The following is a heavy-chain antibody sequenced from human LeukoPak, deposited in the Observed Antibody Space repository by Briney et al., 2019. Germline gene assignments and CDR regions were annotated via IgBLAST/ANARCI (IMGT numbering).Heavy chain of an antibody. V-gene: IGHV4-59*01. J-gene: IGHJ6*02. Sequence: PSETLSLTCTVSGGSISSYYWSWIRQPPGKGLEWIGYIYYSGSTNYNPSLKSRVTMSVDTSKNQFSLKLSSVTAADTAVYYCARNGARYYYGMDVWGQGTTVTVSS. CDR3: ARNGARYYYGMDV. CDR1: GGSISSYY. D-gene: IGHD2-8*01. CDR2: IYYSGST.